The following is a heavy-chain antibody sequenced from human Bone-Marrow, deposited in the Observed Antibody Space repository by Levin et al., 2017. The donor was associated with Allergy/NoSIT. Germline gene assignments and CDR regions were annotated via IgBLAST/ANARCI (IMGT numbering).Heavy chain of an antibody. CDR2: INWDGDTT. CDR1: GFIFADYT. J-gene: IGHJ4*02. CDR3: AKDYPGYKGFDY. V-gene: IGHV3-43*01. D-gene: IGHD1-1*01. Sequence: QAGGSLRLSCAASGFIFADYTMHWVRQVPGKGLEWVSLINWDGDTTYYADSVKGRFTISRDNSDNSLFLQMNNLRTEDTAFYYCAKDYPGYKGFDYWGQGTLVTVAS.